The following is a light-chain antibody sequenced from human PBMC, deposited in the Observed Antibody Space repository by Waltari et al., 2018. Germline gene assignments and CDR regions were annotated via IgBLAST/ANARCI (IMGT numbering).Light chain of an antibody. Sequence: NFLLTQPHSVSDSPGPTLIISCTRSGGRIFNNYVPGYQRRPGSAPSMVIYEDDQRPSGVTDRFSGSIDSSSNAASLTISGLKTEDEADYYCQSYTSSAVFGGGTKLTV. V-gene: IGLV6-57*04. CDR1: GGRIFNNY. J-gene: IGLJ3*02. CDR3: QSYTSSAV. CDR2: EDD.